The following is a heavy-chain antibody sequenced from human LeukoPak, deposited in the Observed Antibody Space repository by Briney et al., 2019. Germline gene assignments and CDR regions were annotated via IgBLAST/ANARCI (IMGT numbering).Heavy chain of an antibody. D-gene: IGHD3-10*01. Sequence: PSETLSLTCTFPVDSISSNYRSWIRQPPGKGLEWIGYMYYSGSANYNPSLKSRVTISVDTSKNQFSLKLTSVTAADTAVYYCAGVRRGSSGRPEYFQHWGQGTLVTVSS. V-gene: IGHV4-59*01. CDR3: AGVRRGSSGRPEYFQH. CDR1: VDSISSNY. CDR2: MYYSGSA. J-gene: IGHJ1*01.